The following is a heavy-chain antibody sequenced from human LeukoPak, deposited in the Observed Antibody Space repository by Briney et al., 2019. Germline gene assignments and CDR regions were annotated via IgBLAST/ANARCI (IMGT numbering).Heavy chain of an antibody. CDR2: IIPIFGTA. V-gene: IGHV1-69*13. Sequence: SVKVSCKASGGTFSSYAISWVRQAPGQGLEWMGGIIPIFGTANYAQKFQGRVTITADESTSTAYMELSSLRSEDTAVYYCARVYYYDSSGYFLFDYWGQGTLVTVSS. J-gene: IGHJ4*02. D-gene: IGHD3-22*01. CDR1: GGTFSSYA. CDR3: ARVYYYDSSGYFLFDY.